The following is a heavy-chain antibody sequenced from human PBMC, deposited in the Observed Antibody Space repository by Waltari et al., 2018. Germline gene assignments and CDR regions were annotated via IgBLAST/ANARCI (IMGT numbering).Heavy chain of an antibody. Sequence: EVQLVESGGGLVQPGGSLRLSCVASGFTFSSYWRSWVRQAPGKGLEGVADKKQDGSKEYSMESGRGRFTISRDNGKKSVYLQMNRLRVEDTAVYYGARDWEGDSPNFDYWGQGTQVTVSS. CDR2: KKQDGSKE. CDR3: ARDWEGDSPNFDY. J-gene: IGHJ4*02. V-gene: IGHV3-7*01. CDR1: GFTFSSYW. D-gene: IGHD1-26*01.